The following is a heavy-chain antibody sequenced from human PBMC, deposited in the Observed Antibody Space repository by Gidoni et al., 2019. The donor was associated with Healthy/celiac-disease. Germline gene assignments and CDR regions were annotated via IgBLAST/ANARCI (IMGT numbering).Heavy chain of an antibody. Sequence: EVQLVESGGGLVQPGGSLRPSCAASGFTFSSYSMYWVRQAPGKGLEWVSYISSSSSTIYYAYSVKGQFTISRDNAKNSLYLQMNSLRDEDTAVYYCARGGHYDFWSDIYYYYGMDVWGQGTTVTVSS. D-gene: IGHD3-3*01. CDR1: GFTFSSYS. J-gene: IGHJ6*02. V-gene: IGHV3-48*02. CDR2: ISSSSSTI. CDR3: ARGGHYDFWSDIYYYYGMDV.